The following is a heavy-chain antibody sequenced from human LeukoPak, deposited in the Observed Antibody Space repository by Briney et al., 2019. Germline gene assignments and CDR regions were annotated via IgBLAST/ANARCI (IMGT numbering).Heavy chain of an antibody. CDR2: IYSTGST. V-gene: IGHV4-4*07. CDR1: GGSINFYY. D-gene: IGHD6-13*01. J-gene: IGHJ4*02. Sequence: PSETLSLTCTVSGGSINFYYWSWIRQPAGKGLEWIGRIYSTGSTNYSPSLKSRVTMSVDKSKDQFSLNLSSVTAADTAVYYCARGIADPYSFDSWGQGTLVTVSS. CDR3: ARGIADPYSFDS.